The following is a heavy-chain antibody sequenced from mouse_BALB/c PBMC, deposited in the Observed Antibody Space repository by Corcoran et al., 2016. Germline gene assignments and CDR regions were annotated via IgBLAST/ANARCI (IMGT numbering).Heavy chain of an antibody. V-gene: IGHV14-1*02. CDR2: IDPENGNT. CDR1: GFNIKDYY. CDR3: ARYLHRYDVYYAMDY. D-gene: IGHD2-14*01. J-gene: IGHJ4*01. Sequence: EVQLQQSGAELVRPGALVKLSCKASGFNIKDYYMHWVKQRPEQGLEWIGWIDPENGNTIYDPKFQGKASITADTSSNTAYLQLSSLTSEDTAVYYCARYLHRYDVYYAMDYWGQGTSVTVSS.